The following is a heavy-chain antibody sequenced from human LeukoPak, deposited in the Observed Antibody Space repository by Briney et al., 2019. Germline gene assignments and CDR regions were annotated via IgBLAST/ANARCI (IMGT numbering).Heavy chain of an antibody. Sequence: GGSLRLSCAASGFTFSSYSMNWVRQAPGKGLEWVSSISSSSSYIYYADSVKGRFTISRDNAKNSLYLQMNSLRAEDTAVYYCARVFGSLCGSYYPSCYFDYWGQGTLVTVSS. D-gene: IGHD1-26*01. CDR1: GFTFSSYS. V-gene: IGHV3-21*01. J-gene: IGHJ4*02. CDR3: ARVFGSLCGSYYPSCYFDY. CDR2: ISSSSSYI.